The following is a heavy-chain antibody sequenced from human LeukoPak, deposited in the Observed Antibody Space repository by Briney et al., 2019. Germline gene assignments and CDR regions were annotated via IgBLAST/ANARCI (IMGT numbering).Heavy chain of an antibody. Sequence: GSSLRLSCAAPGLTFSSYAMPGFRQVPAKGLNWGAVISYDGSNKYYADSVKGRFTISRDNSKNTLYLQMNSLRAEDTAVYYCAKTLGYCNGGSCYSYYFDYWGQGTLVTVSS. V-gene: IGHV3-30*04. D-gene: IGHD2-15*01. CDR2: ISYDGSNK. CDR3: AKTLGYCNGGSCYSYYFDY. J-gene: IGHJ4*02. CDR1: GLTFSSYA.